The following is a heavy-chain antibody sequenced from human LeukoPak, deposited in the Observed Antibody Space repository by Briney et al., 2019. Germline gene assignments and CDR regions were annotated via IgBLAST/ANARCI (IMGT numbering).Heavy chain of an antibody. Sequence: SVKVSCKASGGTFSSYAISWVRQAPGQGLEWMGGIIPIFGTANYAQKFQGRVTITADESTSTAYMELSSLRSEDTAVYYCARGRKSRSAYSGYDRIFDAFDIWGQGTMVTVSS. CDR3: ARGRKSRSAYSGYDRIFDAFDI. CDR1: GGTFSSYA. D-gene: IGHD5-12*01. V-gene: IGHV1-69*13. CDR2: IIPIFGTA. J-gene: IGHJ3*02.